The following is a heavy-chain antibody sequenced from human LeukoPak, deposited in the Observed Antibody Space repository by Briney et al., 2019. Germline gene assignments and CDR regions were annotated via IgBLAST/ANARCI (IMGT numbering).Heavy chain of an antibody. CDR3: AIEQWELKY. CDR2: ISGSGGAT. J-gene: IGHJ4*02. V-gene: IGHV3-23*01. Sequence: GGSLRLSCAASGFTFYNSGMGWVRQAPGKGLEWVSAISGSGGATYYADSVKGRLTVSRDDSKNTLYLQMNSLRAEDTAVYYCAIEQWELKYWGQGTLVTVSS. CDR1: GFTFYNSG. D-gene: IGHD1-26*01.